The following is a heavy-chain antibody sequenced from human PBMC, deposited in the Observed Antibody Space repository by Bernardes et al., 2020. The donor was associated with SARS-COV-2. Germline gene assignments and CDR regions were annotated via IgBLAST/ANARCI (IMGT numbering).Heavy chain of an antibody. V-gene: IGHV3-30-3*01. J-gene: IGHJ6*02. Sequence: GGSLRLSCAASGFTFSRNAMNWVRQAPGKGLEWVSVLSFDGSDKYYADSVKGRFTISRDNSNNTLYLQMDSLTAEDPAVYYWARVPTVDTVFGGAPSYYGMDVWGQGTTVTVSS. CDR3: ARVPTVDTVFGGAPSYYGMDV. D-gene: IGHD3-3*01. CDR2: LSFDGSDK. CDR1: GFTFSRNA.